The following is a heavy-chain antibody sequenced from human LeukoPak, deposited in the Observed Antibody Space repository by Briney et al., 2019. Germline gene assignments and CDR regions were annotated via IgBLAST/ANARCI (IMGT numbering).Heavy chain of an antibody. CDR2: IYPGDSDT. CDR1: GYSFTSYW. Sequence: GESLKISCKGSGYSFTSYWIGWVRQMPGKGLEWMGIIYPGDSDTRYSPSFQGQVTTSADKSISTAYLQWSSLKASDTAMYYCARRGQLWDYYMDVWGKGTTVTVSS. CDR3: ARRGQLWDYYMDV. V-gene: IGHV5-51*01. D-gene: IGHD5-18*01. J-gene: IGHJ6*03.